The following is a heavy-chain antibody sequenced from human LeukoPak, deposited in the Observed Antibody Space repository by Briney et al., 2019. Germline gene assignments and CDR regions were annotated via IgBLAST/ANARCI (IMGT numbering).Heavy chain of an antibody. Sequence: PSQTLSLTCTVSGGSISSGGYYWSWIRQHPGKGLEWIGYIYYSGSTYYNPSLKSRVTISVDTSKNQFSLKLSSVTAADTAVYYCARAYDSSGYSTIHYFDYWGQGTLVTVSS. CDR2: IYYSGST. CDR1: GGSISSGGYY. D-gene: IGHD3-22*01. J-gene: IGHJ4*02. V-gene: IGHV4-31*03. CDR3: ARAYDSSGYSTIHYFDY.